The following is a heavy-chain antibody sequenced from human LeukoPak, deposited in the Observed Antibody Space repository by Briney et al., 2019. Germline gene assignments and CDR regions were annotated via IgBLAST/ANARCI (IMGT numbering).Heavy chain of an antibody. CDR2: IYYSGST. D-gene: IGHD6-13*01. V-gene: IGHV4-61*08. CDR3: ARVHSSSWYVDY. Sequence: SETLSLTCLVSGGSISSGGYYWSWIRQHPGKGLEWIGYIYYSGSTNYNPSLKSRVTISVDTSKNQFSLKLSSVTAADTAVYYCARVHSSSWYVDYWGQGTLVTVSS. J-gene: IGHJ4*02. CDR1: GGSISSGGYY.